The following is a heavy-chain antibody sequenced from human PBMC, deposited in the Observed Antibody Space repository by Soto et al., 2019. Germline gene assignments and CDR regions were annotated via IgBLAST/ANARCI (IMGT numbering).Heavy chain of an antibody. J-gene: IGHJ6*02. D-gene: IGHD2-21*02. Sequence: TLSLTCAVSGGSISSSNWWSWVRQPPGKGLEWIGEIYHSGSTNYNPSLKSRVTISVDKSKNQFSLKLSSVTAADTAVYYCAGGGVNCGGDCYSDYYYYGMDVWGQGTTVTVSS. V-gene: IGHV4-4*02. CDR1: GGSISSSNW. CDR3: AGGGVNCGGDCYSDYYYYGMDV. CDR2: IYHSGST.